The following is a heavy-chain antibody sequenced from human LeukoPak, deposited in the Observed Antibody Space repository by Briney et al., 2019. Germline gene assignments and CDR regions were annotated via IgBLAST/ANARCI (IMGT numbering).Heavy chain of an antibody. CDR1: GYSISSGYY. V-gene: IGHV4-38-2*02. CDR3: AREGRQQLVLVDP. CDR2: IYHSGST. D-gene: IGHD6-13*01. J-gene: IGHJ5*02. Sequence: KPSENPSLTCAVSGYSISSGYYWGWIRQPPGKGLEWIGSIYHSGSTYYNPSLKSRVTISVDTSKNQFSLKLSSVTAADTAVYYCAREGRQQLVLVDPWGQGTLVTVSS.